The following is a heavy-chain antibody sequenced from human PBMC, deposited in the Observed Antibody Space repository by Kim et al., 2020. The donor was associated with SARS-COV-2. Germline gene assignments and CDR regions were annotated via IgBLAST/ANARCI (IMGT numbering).Heavy chain of an antibody. Sequence: ASVKVSCQTSGYTFTSNAIHWVRQAPGQRLEWMGWVITGNGDTKYSQKFQGKVTATRDTSASTAYMELSSLRSEDTAVYYCARDGRGCSGDYCYSFDFWGQGTLVTVSS. V-gene: IGHV1-3*04. D-gene: IGHD2-15*01. CDR3: ARDGRGCSGDYCYSFDF. CDR1: GYTFTSNA. CDR2: VITGNGDT. J-gene: IGHJ4*02.